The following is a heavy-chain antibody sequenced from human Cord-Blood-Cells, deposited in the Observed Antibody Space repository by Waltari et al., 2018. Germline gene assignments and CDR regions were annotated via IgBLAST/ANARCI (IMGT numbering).Heavy chain of an antibody. CDR1: GFTFSSYW. CDR2: INSDGSST. CDR3: ARVVVAARGLYYGMDV. V-gene: IGHV3-74*01. Sequence: EVQLVESGGGLVQPGGSLRLSCAASGFTFSSYWMHWVRQAPGKGLVWVSRINSDGSSTSYADSVKGRFTISRDNAKNTLYLQMNSLRAEDMAVYYCARVVVAARGLYYGMDVWGQGTTVTVSS. D-gene: IGHD6-6*01. J-gene: IGHJ6*02.